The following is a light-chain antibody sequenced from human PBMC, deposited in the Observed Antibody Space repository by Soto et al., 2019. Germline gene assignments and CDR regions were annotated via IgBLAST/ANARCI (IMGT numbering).Light chain of an antibody. CDR3: QQSYRMRT. J-gene: IGKJ1*01. CDR1: QSISSY. CDR2: AAS. V-gene: IGKV1-39*01. Sequence: SSLSASVVDIVTITCRASQSISSYLNWYQQKPGKAPKLLIYAASSLQSGVPSRFSGSGSGTDFTLTISSLQPDDFATYYCQQSYRMRTFGQGTKVDIK.